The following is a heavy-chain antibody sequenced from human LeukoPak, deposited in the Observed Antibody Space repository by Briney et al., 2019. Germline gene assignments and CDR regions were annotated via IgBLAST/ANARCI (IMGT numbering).Heavy chain of an antibody. Sequence: GGSLRLSCAASGFPFSSYGIHWVRQAPGKGLEWVAVIWYDGSTKYYADSVRGRFTISRDNSKNTLYLQMNSLRAEDTAVYFCARSQSSSLIDYWGLGTLVTVSS. D-gene: IGHD6-13*01. CDR1: GFPFSSYG. CDR3: ARSQSSSLIDY. CDR2: IWYDGSTK. J-gene: IGHJ4*02. V-gene: IGHV3-33*01.